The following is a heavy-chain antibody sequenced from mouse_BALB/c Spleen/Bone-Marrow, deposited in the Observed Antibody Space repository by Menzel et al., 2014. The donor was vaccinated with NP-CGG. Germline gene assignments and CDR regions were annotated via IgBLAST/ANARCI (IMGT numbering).Heavy chain of an antibody. CDR1: GYSITSDYA. CDR3: AYYRYDYYAMDY. V-gene: IGHV3-2*02. J-gene: IGHJ4*01. CDR2: ISYSGST. Sequence: VQLKESGPGLVKPSQSLSLTCTVTGYSITSDYAWNWIRQFPGNKLEWMGYISYSGSTSYNPSLKSRISITRDTSKNQFFLQLNSVTTEDTATYYCAYYRYDYYAMDYWGQGTSVTVSS. D-gene: IGHD2-14*01.